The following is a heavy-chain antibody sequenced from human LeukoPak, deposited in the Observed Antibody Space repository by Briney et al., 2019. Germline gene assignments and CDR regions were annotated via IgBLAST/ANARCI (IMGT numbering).Heavy chain of an antibody. D-gene: IGHD2-21*01. V-gene: IGHV4-61*02. Sequence: PSETLSLTCTVSGGSIRSGSYYWSWIRQPAGKGLEWIGRIYTSGSTNYNPSLKSRVTISVDTSKNQFSLKLSSVTAADTAVYYCARDVFFNWFDPWGQGTLVTVSS. CDR2: IYTSGST. J-gene: IGHJ5*02. CDR1: GGSIRSGSYY. CDR3: ARDVFFNWFDP.